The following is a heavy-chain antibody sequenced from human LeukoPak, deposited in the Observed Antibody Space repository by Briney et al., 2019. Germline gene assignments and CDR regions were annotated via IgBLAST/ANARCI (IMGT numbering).Heavy chain of an antibody. J-gene: IGHJ5*02. CDR2: MNPNSGNT. CDR3: ARGRGFCSSTSCYNWFDP. CDR1: GYTFTSYD. V-gene: IGHV1-8*01. D-gene: IGHD2-2*01. Sequence: ASVKVSCKASGYTFTSYDLNWVRQPTGQGLEWMGWMNPNSGNTGYAHKFQGRVTMTRNTSISTAYMELSSLRSEDTAVYYCARGRGFCSSTSCYNWFDPWGQGTLVTVSS.